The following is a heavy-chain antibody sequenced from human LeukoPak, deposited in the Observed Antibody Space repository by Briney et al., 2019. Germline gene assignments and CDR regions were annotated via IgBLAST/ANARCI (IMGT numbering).Heavy chain of an antibody. V-gene: IGHV1-2*02. CDR3: ARTREYSSSWYFPPFDP. CDR1: GYTFTGYY. Sequence: ASVKVSCEASGYTFTGYYMNWVRQAPGQGLEWMGWISPNSGRTNYAQNFQGRVTMTRDPSISTAYMELSGLTSNDTAVYYCARTREYSSSWYFPPFDPWGQGTLVTVSS. D-gene: IGHD6-13*01. CDR2: ISPNSGRT. J-gene: IGHJ5*02.